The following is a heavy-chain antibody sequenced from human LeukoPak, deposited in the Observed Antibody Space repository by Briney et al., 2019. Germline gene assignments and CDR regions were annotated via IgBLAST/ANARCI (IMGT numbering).Heavy chain of an antibody. J-gene: IGHJ3*02. CDR3: RAGNWYCSGSLDGFHI. CDR2: INHSGST. Sequence: SETLSLTCAVYGGSFSGYYWSWIRQPPGKGLEWIGEINHSGSTNYNPSLKSRVTISVDTSKNQFSLKLSSVTAAATAVYYCRAGNWYCSGSLDGFHIWGEGRNVT. V-gene: IGHV4-34*01. D-gene: IGHD3-10*01. CDR1: GGSFSGYY.